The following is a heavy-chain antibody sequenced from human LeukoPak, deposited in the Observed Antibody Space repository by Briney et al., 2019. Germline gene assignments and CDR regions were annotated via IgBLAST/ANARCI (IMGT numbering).Heavy chain of an antibody. Sequence: SGTLSLTCAVSGGSISSSNWWSWVRQPPGKGLEWIGEIYHSGSTNYNPSLKSRVTISVDKSKNQFSLKLSSVTAADTAVYYCARLHYGDYEPHWDFDYWGQGTLVTVSS. V-gene: IGHV4-4*02. J-gene: IGHJ4*02. CDR1: GGSISSSNW. CDR2: IYHSGST. D-gene: IGHD4-17*01. CDR3: ARLHYGDYEPHWDFDY.